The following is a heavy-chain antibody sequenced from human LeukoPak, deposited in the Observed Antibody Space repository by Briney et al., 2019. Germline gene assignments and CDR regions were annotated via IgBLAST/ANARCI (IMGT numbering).Heavy chain of an antibody. D-gene: IGHD3-22*01. J-gene: IGHJ4*02. CDR2: INPNSGGT. Sequence: WASVKVSCKASGYTFTGYYMHWVRQAPGQGLEWMGWINPNSGGTNYAQKFQGRVTMTRDTSISTAYMELSRLRSDDTAVYYCARGRGVVVVIALAYWGQGTLVTVSS. CDR3: ARGRGVVVVIALAY. V-gene: IGHV1-2*02. CDR1: GYTFTGYY.